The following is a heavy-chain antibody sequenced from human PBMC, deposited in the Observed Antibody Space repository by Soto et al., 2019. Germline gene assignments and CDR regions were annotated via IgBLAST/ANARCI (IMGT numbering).Heavy chain of an antibody. D-gene: IGHD3-22*01. CDR1: GGSISSSSYY. Sequence: SETLSLTCTVSGGSISSSSYYWGWIRQPPGKGLEWIGSIYYSGSTYYNPSLKSRVTISGDTSKNQFSLKLSSVTAADTAVYYCARHEDYYDSSGYPDYWGQGTLVTVSS. J-gene: IGHJ4*02. V-gene: IGHV4-39*01. CDR2: IYYSGST. CDR3: ARHEDYYDSSGYPDY.